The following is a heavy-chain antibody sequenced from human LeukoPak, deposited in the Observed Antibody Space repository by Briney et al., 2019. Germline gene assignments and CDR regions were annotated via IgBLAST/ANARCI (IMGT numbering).Heavy chain of an antibody. CDR3: ARVPGIRAFDI. Sequence: ASMKVSCKASGYTFTSYGITWVRQAPGQGLEWMGWISGYNGNTNYAQKFQGRVTMTRNTSISTAYMELSSLRSEDTAVYYCARVPGIRAFDIWGQGTMVTVSS. V-gene: IGHV1-18*01. J-gene: IGHJ3*02. CDR2: ISGYNGNT. D-gene: IGHD6-13*01. CDR1: GYTFTSYG.